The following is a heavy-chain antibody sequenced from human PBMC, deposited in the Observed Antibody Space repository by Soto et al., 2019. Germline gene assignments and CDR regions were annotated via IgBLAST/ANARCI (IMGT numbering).Heavy chain of an antibody. D-gene: IGHD5-18*01. CDR1: GFTFSSYA. Sequence: PVGSLRLSCAASGFTFSSYAMHWVRQAPGKGLEWVAVISYDGSNKYYADSVKGRFTISRGNSKNTLYLQMNSLRAEDTAVYYCARVLDTKAMVTAKDYWGQGTLVTVSS. J-gene: IGHJ4*02. CDR3: ARVLDTKAMVTAKDY. V-gene: IGHV3-30-3*01. CDR2: ISYDGSNK.